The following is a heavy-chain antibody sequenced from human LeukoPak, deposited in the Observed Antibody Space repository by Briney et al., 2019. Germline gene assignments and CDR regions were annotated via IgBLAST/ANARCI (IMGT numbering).Heavy chain of an antibody. CDR3: ARELIRFDWLFLYFDY. CDR1: GGTFSSYA. D-gene: IGHD3-9*01. Sequence: SVKGSCKASGGTFSSYAISWVQQAPGQGLEWMGRIIPILGIANYAQKFQGRVTITADKSTSTAYMELSSLRSEDTAVYYCARELIRFDWLFLYFDYWGQGTLVTVSS. CDR2: IIPILGIA. V-gene: IGHV1-69*04. J-gene: IGHJ4*02.